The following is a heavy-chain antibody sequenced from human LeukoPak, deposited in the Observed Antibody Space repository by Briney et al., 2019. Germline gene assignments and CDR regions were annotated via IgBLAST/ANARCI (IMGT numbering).Heavy chain of an antibody. CDR2: IYYTGST. CDR1: GGSISSYY. CDR3: ARGGPLYCSGGSCYSRPEGEYFDY. Sequence: PSETLSLTCTVSGGSISSYYWNWIRQPPGKGLEWIGYIYYTGSTNYNPSLKSRVTISVDSSKNKFSLNLSSVTAADTAVYYCARGGPLYCSGGSCYSRPEGEYFDYWGQGTLVTVSS. V-gene: IGHV4-59*12. D-gene: IGHD2-15*01. J-gene: IGHJ4*02.